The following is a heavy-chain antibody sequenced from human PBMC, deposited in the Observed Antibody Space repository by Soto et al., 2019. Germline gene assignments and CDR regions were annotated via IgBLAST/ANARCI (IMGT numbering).Heavy chain of an antibody. CDR3: ARGDDFWSGYYYYGMDV. D-gene: IGHD3-3*01. Sequence: PSETLSLTCTVSGGSISSYYWSWIRQPPGKGLEWIGYIYYSGSTNYNPSLKSRVTISVDTSKNQFSLKLSSVTAADTAVYYCARGDDFWSGYYYYGMDVWGQGTTVTVS. J-gene: IGHJ6*02. CDR1: GGSISSYY. V-gene: IGHV4-59*01. CDR2: IYYSGST.